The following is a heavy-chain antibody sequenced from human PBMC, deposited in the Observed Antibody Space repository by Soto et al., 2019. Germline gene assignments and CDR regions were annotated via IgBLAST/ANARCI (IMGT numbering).Heavy chain of an antibody. V-gene: IGHV4-34*01. CDR3: ARSTTVTLGGYYYYYMDV. CDR1: GGSFSGYY. CDR2: INHSGST. J-gene: IGHJ6*03. Sequence: PSETLSLTCAVYGGSFSGYYWSWIRQPPGKGLEWIGEINHSGSTNYNPSLKSRVTISVDTSKNQFSLKLSSVTAADTAVYYCARSTTVTLGGYYYYYMDVWGKGTTVTVSS. D-gene: IGHD4-4*01.